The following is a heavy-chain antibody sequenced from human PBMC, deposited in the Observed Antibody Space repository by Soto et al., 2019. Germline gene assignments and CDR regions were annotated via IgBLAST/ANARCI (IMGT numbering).Heavy chain of an antibody. Sequence: TSETLSLTCTVSVGPLSSGSYYWGWIRQAPGEGVGGIGYIYYRGTTKYYPPLKSRASIAVETPKNQCALRRHAVSAADAAVYYCARAASSYFDLLSAFHPWGQGTLVTVSS. V-gene: IGHV4-61*01. CDR1: VGPLSSGSYY. CDR3: ARAASSYFDLLSAFHP. J-gene: IGHJ5*02. D-gene: IGHD3-9*01. CDR2: IYYRGTT.